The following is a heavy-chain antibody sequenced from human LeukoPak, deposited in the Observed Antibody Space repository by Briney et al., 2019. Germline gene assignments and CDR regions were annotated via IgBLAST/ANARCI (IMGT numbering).Heavy chain of an antibody. CDR2: ISYDGSNK. V-gene: IGHV3-30*18. J-gene: IGHJ6*03. CDR3: AKDRGWTTVTTRYMDV. Sequence: GGSLRLSCAASGFTFSRYGMHWVRQAPGKGLEWVAVISYDGSNKYYADSVKGRFTISRDNSKNTLYLQMNSLRAEDTAVYYCAKDRGWTTVTTRYMDVWGKGTTVTVSS. CDR1: GFTFSRYG. D-gene: IGHD4-17*01.